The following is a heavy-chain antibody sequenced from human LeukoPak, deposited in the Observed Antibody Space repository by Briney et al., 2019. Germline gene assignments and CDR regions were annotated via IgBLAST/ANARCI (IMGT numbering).Heavy chain of an antibody. CDR3: ARDLRSSGWFYFDY. CDR2: INHSGST. D-gene: IGHD6-19*01. J-gene: IGHJ4*02. V-gene: IGHV4-34*01. CDR1: GGSFSGYY. Sequence: SETLSLTCAVYGGSFSGYYWSWIRQPPGKGLEWIGEINHSGSTNYNPSLKRRVTISVDTSKNQFSLKLSSVTAADTAVYYCARDLRSSGWFYFDYWGQGTLVTVSS.